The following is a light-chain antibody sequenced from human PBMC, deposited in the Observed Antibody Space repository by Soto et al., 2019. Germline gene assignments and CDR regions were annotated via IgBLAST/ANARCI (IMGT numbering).Light chain of an antibody. CDR1: SSNIGGNS. CDR3: ASWDDSLNGRV. V-gene: IGLV1-44*01. Sequence: SVLTQAPSASGTPGQRVTISCSGSSSNIGGNSVSWYQQFPGTAPKLLMYSNNQRPSGVPDRFSGSKSGTSASLAISGLQAEDAADYYCASWDDSLNGRVFGGGTKVTVL. CDR2: SNN. J-gene: IGLJ3*02.